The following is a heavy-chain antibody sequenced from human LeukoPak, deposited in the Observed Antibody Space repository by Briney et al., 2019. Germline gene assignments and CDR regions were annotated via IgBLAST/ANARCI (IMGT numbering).Heavy chain of an antibody. CDR2: IKQDGSEK. Sequence: PGGSLRLSCAASGFTFSSYWMSWVRQAPGKGLEWVANIKQDGSEKYYVDSVKGRFTISRDNAKNSLYLQMNSLRAEDTAVYYCARLLFGFYSSRFPSFGYYYMDVWGKGTTVTVSS. J-gene: IGHJ6*03. CDR3: ARLLFGFYSSRFPSFGYYYMDV. D-gene: IGHD6-13*01. CDR1: GFTFSSYW. V-gene: IGHV3-7*01.